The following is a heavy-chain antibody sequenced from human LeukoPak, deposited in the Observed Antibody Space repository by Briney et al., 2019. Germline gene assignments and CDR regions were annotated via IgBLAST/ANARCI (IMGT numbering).Heavy chain of an antibody. CDR3: ARGDDILTGYVYDY. D-gene: IGHD3-9*01. J-gene: IGHJ4*02. Sequence: SQTLSLTCTVSGGSISSGDYYWSWIRQPPGKGLEWIGYIYYSGSTYYNPSLKSRVTISVDTSKNQFSLKLSSVTVADTAVYYCARGDDILTGYVYDYWGQGALVTVSS. CDR1: GGSISSGDYY. V-gene: IGHV4-30-4*01. CDR2: IYYSGST.